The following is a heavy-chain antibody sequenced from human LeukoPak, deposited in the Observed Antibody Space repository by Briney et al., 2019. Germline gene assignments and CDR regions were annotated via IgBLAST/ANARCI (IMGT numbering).Heavy chain of an antibody. V-gene: IGHV3-7*03. D-gene: IGHD6-6*01. CDR2: INQDGSDK. CDR1: GFIFNNYW. CDR3: AKDGQYSSSSPYYFDY. J-gene: IGHJ4*02. Sequence: GGSLRLSCVASGFIFNNYWMTWVRQAPGKGLEWVGNINQDGSDKYYGASVKGRFTISRDNAKNSLYLQMNSLRAEDTAVYYCAKDGQYSSSSPYYFDYWGQGTLVTVSS.